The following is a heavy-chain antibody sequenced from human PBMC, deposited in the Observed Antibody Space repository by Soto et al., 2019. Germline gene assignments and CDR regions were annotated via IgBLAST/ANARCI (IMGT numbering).Heavy chain of an antibody. CDR2: IIPILGIE. J-gene: IGHJ4*02. CDR1: GGTFSSYA. V-gene: IGHV1-69*10. CDR3: ARGGYSYGSFDY. D-gene: IGHD5-18*01. Sequence: ASVKVSCKASGGTFSSYAISWVRQAPGQGLEWMGGIIPILGIENNAQKFQGRVTINAEKSTSTAYMELSSLRSEDTAVYYCARGGYSYGSFDYWGQGTLVTVSS.